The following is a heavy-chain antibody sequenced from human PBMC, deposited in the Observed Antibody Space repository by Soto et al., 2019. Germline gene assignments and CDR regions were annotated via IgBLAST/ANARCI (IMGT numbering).Heavy chain of an antibody. Sequence: SVKVSCKASGGTFSSYTISWVRQAPGQGLEWMGRIIPILGIANYAQKFQGRVTITADKSTSTAYMELSSLRSEDTAVYYCAREGTYYDILTGYSNYYYYGMDVWGQGTTVTVSS. J-gene: IGHJ6*02. V-gene: IGHV1-69*04. CDR3: AREGTYYDILTGYSNYYYYGMDV. CDR1: GGTFSSYT. CDR2: IIPILGIA. D-gene: IGHD3-9*01.